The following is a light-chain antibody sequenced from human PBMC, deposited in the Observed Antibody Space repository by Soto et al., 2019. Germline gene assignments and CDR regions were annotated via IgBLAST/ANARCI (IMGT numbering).Light chain of an antibody. CDR3: SAYTSSSTYV. J-gene: IGLJ1*01. CDR1: SSDVGGYNY. Sequence: QSALTQPASVSGSPGQSITISCTGTSSDVGGYNYVSWYQQHPGKAPKLMIYDVSNRPSEVSNRFFGSKSGNTASLTISGLQAEDEADYYCSAYTSSSTYVFGAGTKLTVL. V-gene: IGLV2-14*01. CDR2: DVS.